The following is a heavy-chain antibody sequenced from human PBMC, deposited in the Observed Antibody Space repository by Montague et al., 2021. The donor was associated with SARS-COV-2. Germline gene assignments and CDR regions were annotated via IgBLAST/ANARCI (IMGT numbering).Heavy chain of an antibody. V-gene: IGHV4-59*01. CDR1: GGSISSYY. CDR2: VHYTGST. CDR3: ARAQNTCFIANCVNYFEV. D-gene: IGHD1-1*01. J-gene: IGHJ4*02. Sequence: SETLSLTCEVSGGSISSYYWSWIRQSPGKGLEWIGYVHYTGSTKYNPSLKTRVTPSLDTPKNRFSLKLSSVTAADTAVYYCARAQNTCFIANCVNYFEVWGLGALVTVSS.